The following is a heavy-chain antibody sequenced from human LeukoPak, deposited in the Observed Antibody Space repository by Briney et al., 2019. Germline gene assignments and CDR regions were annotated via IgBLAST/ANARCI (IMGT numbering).Heavy chain of an antibody. CDR3: ARGRDGNYGFGFGYYYYMDV. CDR1: GGSISSYY. D-gene: IGHD3-10*01. V-gene: IGHV4-59*01. CDR2: IYYSGST. Sequence: SETLSLTCTVSGGSISSYYWSWIRQPPGKGLEWIGYIYYSGSTIYNPSLKSRVTISVDTSKNQFSLKLSSVTAADTAVYYCARGRDGNYGFGFGYYYYMDVWGKGTTVTISS. J-gene: IGHJ6*03.